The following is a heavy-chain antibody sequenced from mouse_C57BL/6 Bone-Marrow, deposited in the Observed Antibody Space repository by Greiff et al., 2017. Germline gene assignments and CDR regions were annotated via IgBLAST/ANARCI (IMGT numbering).Heavy chain of an antibody. D-gene: IGHD3-2*01. CDR2: INPYNGDT. CDR3: GKSRRQPWFAY. CDR1: GYSFTGYF. V-gene: IGHV1-20*01. Sequence: VQLKQSGPELVKPGDSVKISCKASGYSFTGYFMNWVMQSHGKSLEWIGRINPYNGDTFYNSKFKGKATLTVAKSSSTAHMELRSLTSEDSAVYYCGKSRRQPWFAYRGQWNLVTVSA. J-gene: IGHJ3*01.